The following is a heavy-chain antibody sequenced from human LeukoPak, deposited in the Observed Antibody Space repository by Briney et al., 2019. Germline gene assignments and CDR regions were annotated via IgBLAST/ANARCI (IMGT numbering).Heavy chain of an antibody. D-gene: IGHD6-13*01. Sequence: SETLSLTCTVSGGSISSGGYYWSWIRQHPGKGLEWIGYIYYSGSTYYNPSLKSRVTISVDTSKNQFSLKPSSVTAADTAVYYCARDEAVSGSSWYPMGYFDYWGQGTLVTVSS. CDR1: GGSISSGGYY. V-gene: IGHV4-31*03. J-gene: IGHJ4*02. CDR3: ARDEAVSGSSWYPMGYFDY. CDR2: IYYSGST.